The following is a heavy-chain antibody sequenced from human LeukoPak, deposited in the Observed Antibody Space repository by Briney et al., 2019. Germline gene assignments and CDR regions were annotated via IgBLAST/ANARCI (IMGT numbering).Heavy chain of an antibody. CDR3: ARTFSLIAVAGTVYYFDY. V-gene: IGHV4-39*01. Sequence: SATLSLTCSVSGDSISSSTYYWGWIRQPPGKGLEWIGSLYYSGSTYYNPSLKSRVTFSVDTSKNQFSLNLSSVTAADTAVYYCARTFSLIAVAGTVYYFDYWGQGTLVTVSS. CDR2: LYYSGST. CDR1: GDSISSSTYY. D-gene: IGHD6-19*01. J-gene: IGHJ4*02.